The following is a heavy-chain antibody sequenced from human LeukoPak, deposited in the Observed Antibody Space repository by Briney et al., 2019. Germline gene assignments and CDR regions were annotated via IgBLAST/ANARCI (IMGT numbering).Heavy chain of an antibody. J-gene: IGHJ6*02. Sequence: PGGSLRLSCAASGFTFSSYSMNWVRQAPGKGLEWVSSISSSSSYIYYADSVKGRFTISRDNAKNSLYLQMNSLRAEDTAVYYCAGRTISGYGMDVWGQGTTVTVSS. CDR1: GFTFSSYS. CDR2: ISSSSSYI. CDR3: AGRTISGYGMDV. V-gene: IGHV3-21*01. D-gene: IGHD3-3*01.